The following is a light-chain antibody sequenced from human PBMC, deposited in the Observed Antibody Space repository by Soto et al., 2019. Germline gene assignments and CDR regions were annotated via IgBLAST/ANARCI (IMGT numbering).Light chain of an antibody. J-gene: IGLJ2*01. Sequence: SYELTQPPSVSVAPGETARITCGGKNIGSKSVPWYQQKTGQAPVLVIYYDSDRPSGIPERFSGSNSGNTATLTVSRVEAGDEADYYCHVWDTTNDHPLFGGGTKLTVL. CDR3: HVWDTTNDHPL. CDR1: NIGSKS. V-gene: IGLV3-21*04. CDR2: YDS.